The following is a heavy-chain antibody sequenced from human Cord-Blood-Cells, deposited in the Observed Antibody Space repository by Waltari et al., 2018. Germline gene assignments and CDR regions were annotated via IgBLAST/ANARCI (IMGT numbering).Heavy chain of an antibody. CDR1: GFSLSNATMG. V-gene: IGHV2-26*01. CDR2: IFSNDEK. J-gene: IGHJ5*02. Sequence: QVTLKESGPVLVKPPETLTLTCTVSGFSLSNATMGVSWLRQPPGKALEWLAHIFSNDEKSYSTSLKSRLTISKDTSKSQVVLTMTNMDPVDTATYYCARIKGCSSTSCYWFDPWCQGTLVTVSS. D-gene: IGHD2-2*01. CDR3: ARIKGCSSTSCYWFDP.